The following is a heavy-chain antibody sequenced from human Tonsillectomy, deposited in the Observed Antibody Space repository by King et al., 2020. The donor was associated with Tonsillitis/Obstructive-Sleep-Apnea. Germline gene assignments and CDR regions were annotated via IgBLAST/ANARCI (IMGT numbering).Heavy chain of an antibody. V-gene: IGHV3-23*04. D-gene: IGHD2-2*02. CDR3: AKDTGVVPAAIDY. J-gene: IGHJ4*02. Sequence: QLVQSGGGLVQPGGSLRLSCAASGFTFSSYAMSWVRQAPGKGLEWVSGFSGSGGSTDYADSVKGRFTISRDNSKNTLYLQMNSLRAEDTAVYYCAKDTGVVPAAIDYWGQGTLVTVSS. CDR1: GFTFSSYA. CDR2: FSGSGGST.